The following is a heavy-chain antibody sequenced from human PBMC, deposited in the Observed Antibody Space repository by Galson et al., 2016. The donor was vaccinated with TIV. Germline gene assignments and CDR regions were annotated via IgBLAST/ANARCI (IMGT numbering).Heavy chain of an antibody. V-gene: IGHV5-51*01. D-gene: IGHD1-1*01. CDR1: GYSFTGSW. Sequence: QSGAEVKKPGESLKISCKGSGYSFTGSWIDWVRQVPGKGLEWMGVIYPGDSDTKYSPAFPGHFTLSVDTSISTAFLAWISLKASDTAIYYCARRGREETNEGGLDVWGQGTTVTVSS. CDR2: IYPGDSDT. J-gene: IGHJ6*02. CDR3: ARRGREETNEGGLDV.